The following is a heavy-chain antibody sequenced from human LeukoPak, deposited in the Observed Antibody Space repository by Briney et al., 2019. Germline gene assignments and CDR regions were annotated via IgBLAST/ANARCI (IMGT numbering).Heavy chain of an antibody. CDR3: ARVRGIAAAGIYYFDY. Sequence: PSETLSLTCTVSGGSISSYYWSWIRQPPGKGLEWIGYMYYSGSTNYNPSLKSRVTISVDMSKNQVSLKLSSVTAADTAVYHCARVRGIAAAGIYYFDYWGQGTLVTVSS. CDR2: MYYSGST. D-gene: IGHD6-13*01. CDR1: GGSISSYY. V-gene: IGHV4-59*01. J-gene: IGHJ4*02.